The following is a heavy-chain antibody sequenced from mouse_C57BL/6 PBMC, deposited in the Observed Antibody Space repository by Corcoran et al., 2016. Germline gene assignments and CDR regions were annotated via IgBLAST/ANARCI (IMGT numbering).Heavy chain of an antibody. J-gene: IGHJ2*01. V-gene: IGHV1-53*01. CDR2: INPSNGGT. CDR3: ASTTVVDNFDY. Sequence: QVQLQQPGTELVKPVASVKLSCKASGYTFTIYWIHWVKQRPGQGLEWIGNINPSNGGTNYNEKFKSKATLTVDKSSSTGYMQLSSLTSEDSAVYYCASTTVVDNFDYWGQGTTLTVSS. CDR1: GYTFTIYW. D-gene: IGHD1-1*01.